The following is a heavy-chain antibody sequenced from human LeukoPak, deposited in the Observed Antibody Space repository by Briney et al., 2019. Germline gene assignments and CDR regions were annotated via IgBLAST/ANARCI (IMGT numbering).Heavy chain of an antibody. V-gene: IGHV4-34*01. CDR3: AANYYGSGSYEY. J-gene: IGHJ4*02. Sequence: SETLSLTCAVYGGSFSGYYWSWIRQPPGKGLEWIGEINHSGSTNYNPSLKSRVTISVDTSKNQFSLELSSVTAADTAVYYCAANYYGSGSYEYWGQGTLVTVSS. CDR1: GGSFSGYY. D-gene: IGHD3-10*01. CDR2: INHSGST.